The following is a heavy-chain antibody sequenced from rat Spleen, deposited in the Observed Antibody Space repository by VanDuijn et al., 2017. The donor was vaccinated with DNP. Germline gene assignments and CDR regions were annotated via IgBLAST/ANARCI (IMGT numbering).Heavy chain of an antibody. CDR1: GFSFSDYY. CDR3: ARHVLPLRVWDY. J-gene: IGHJ2*01. CDR2: IRYDGGRT. Sequence: EVRLVESGGNLVQSGRSLKLSCAASGFSFSDYYMAWVRQAPTKGLEWVAYIRYDGGRTYNGDSVKGRFTISRDNAKNTLYLQMNSLRSEDTATYYCARHVLPLRVWDYWGQGVMVTVSS. V-gene: IGHV5-22*01. D-gene: IGHD1-4*01.